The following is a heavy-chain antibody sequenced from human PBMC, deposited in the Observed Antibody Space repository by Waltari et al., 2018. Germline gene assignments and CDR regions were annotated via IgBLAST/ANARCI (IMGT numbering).Heavy chain of an antibody. CDR2: VWSDGNEK. Sequence: QLQLVESGGGVVQPGKSLRLSCAASGIPMSSYFMPWVRQATGKGLEWWAVVWSDGNEKYYGDSVKGRFTISRDNSKNIVYLQMNSLRAEDTAVYFCAKEQEAFDIWGQGTVVTVS. CDR3: AKEQEAFDI. V-gene: IGHV3-33*06. J-gene: IGHJ3*02. CDR1: GIPMSSYF.